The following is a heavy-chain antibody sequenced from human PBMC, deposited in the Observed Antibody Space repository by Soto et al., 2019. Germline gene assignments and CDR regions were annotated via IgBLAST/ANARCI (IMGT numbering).Heavy chain of an antibody. CDR2: ISHHGGFT. J-gene: IGHJ4*02. CDR3: VKDRYNEY. CDR1: GFSFSTYT. Sequence: EGSLRLSCSASGFSFSTYTMQWVRQARGKGREYVSSISHHGGFTYYPDSVKGRFTISRDNSKNTLYLQMSSLRGEDTAVYYGVKDRYNEYSGQGTL. D-gene: IGHD1-1*01. V-gene: IGHV3-64D*06.